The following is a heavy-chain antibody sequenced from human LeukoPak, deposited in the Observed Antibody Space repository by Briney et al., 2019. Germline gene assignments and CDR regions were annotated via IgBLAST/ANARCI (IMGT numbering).Heavy chain of an antibody. CDR1: EFTFSSYG. CDR3: GKEGYYGSGSYYMDV. D-gene: IGHD3-10*01. Sequence: PGRSLRLSCAASEFTFSSYGMHWVRQAPGKGLEWVAVIWYDGSNKYYADSVKGRFTISRDNSKNTLYLQMNSLRAEDTAVYYCGKEGYYGSGSYYMDVWGKGTTVTVSS. V-gene: IGHV3-33*06. CDR2: IWYDGSNK. J-gene: IGHJ6*03.